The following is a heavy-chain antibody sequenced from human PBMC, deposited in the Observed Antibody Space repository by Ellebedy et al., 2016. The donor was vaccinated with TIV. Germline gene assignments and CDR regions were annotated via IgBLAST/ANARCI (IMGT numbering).Heavy chain of an antibody. V-gene: IGHV3-66*01. D-gene: IGHD1-7*01. CDR1: GFTVSSTH. CDR2: SGISNT. CDR3: ARGTTVCSRPGY. Sequence: GESLKISCAASGFTVSSTHMNWVRQAPGKGLEWVATSGISNTYYADSVKGRFTISRDNSKNTLYLQMNSLGAEDTAVYYCARGTTVCSRPGYWGQGTLVTVSS. J-gene: IGHJ4*02.